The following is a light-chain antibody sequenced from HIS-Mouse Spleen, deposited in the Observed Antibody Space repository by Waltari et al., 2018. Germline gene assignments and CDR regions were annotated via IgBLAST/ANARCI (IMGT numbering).Light chain of an antibody. J-gene: IGKJ4*01. CDR3: LQQNSYPLS. CDR1: RGVCNY. V-gene: IGKV1-17*03. CDR2: AAS. Sequence: IQMTQSPSAMSASVGDRVTITCRASRGVCNYLAWFQLKPGKVPKRLIYAASSFQSGVPSRFSGSGSETGDTRTLSSLLPEELATDYRLQQNSYPLSFGRGTQVESK.